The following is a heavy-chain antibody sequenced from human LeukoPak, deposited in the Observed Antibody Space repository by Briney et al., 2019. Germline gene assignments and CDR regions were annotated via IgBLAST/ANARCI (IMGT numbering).Heavy chain of an antibody. D-gene: IGHD3-10*01. V-gene: IGHV3-23*01. J-gene: IGHJ6*02. CDR2: ISGSGGST. Sequence: PGGSLRLSCAASGFTFSSYAMSWVRQAPGKGLEWVSAISGSGGSTYYADSVKGRFTISRDNSKNTLYLQMNSLRAEDTAVYYCAKSYCSGRYFPHGIGLWGQGTTVTVSS. CDR3: AKSYCSGRYFPHGIGL. CDR1: GFTFSSYA.